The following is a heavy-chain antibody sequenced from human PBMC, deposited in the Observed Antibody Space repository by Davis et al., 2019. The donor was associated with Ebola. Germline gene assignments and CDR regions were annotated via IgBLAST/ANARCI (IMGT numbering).Heavy chain of an antibody. J-gene: IGHJ4*02. CDR2: IFSNDEK. V-gene: IGHV2-26*01. Sequence: SGPTLVKPTETLTLTCTVSGSSLSNARMGVSWIRQPPGKALEWLAHIFSNDEKSYSTSLKSRLTISKDTSKSQVVLTMTNMDPVDTATYYCARTRVGSSSFRPLDYWGQGTLVTVSS. D-gene: IGHD6-6*01. CDR3: ARTRVGSSSFRPLDY. CDR1: GSSLSNARMG.